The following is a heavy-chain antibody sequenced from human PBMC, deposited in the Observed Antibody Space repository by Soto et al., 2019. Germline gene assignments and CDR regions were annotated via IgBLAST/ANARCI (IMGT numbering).Heavy chain of an antibody. CDR3: AKEDARNYDFWSGYPAYNFDY. CDR2: ISGSGGST. CDR1: GFTFSSYA. V-gene: IGHV3-23*01. Sequence: LRLSCAASGFTFSSYAMSWVRQAPGKGPEWVSAISGSGGSTYYADSVKGRFTISRDNSKNTLYLQMNSLRAEDTAVYYCAKEDARNYDFWSGYPAYNFDYWGQGTLVTVSS. D-gene: IGHD3-3*01. J-gene: IGHJ4*02.